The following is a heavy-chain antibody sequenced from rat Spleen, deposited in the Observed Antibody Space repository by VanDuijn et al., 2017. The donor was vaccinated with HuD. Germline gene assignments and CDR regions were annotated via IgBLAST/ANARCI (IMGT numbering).Heavy chain of an antibody. CDR3: TRSDYSSPYYFDY. Sequence: QVQLKESGPGLVQPSQTLSLTCTVSGFSLSSYGVIWVRQPPGKGLEWMGVIWGNGNTNYSSTLKSRLSISRDTSKSQVFLKMNNLQTEDTAMYFCTRSDYSSPYYFDYWGQGVMVTVSS. CDR1: GFSLSSYG. V-gene: IGHV2-13*01. D-gene: IGHD1-2*01. J-gene: IGHJ2*01. CDR2: IWGNGNT.